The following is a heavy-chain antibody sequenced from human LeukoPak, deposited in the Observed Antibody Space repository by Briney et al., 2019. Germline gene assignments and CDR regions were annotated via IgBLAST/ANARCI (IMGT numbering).Heavy chain of an antibody. Sequence: GGSLRLSCAASGFTLSSYAMSWVRQAPGKGLEWVSAISGSGGSTYYADSVKGHFTISRDNSKNTLYLQMNSLRAEDTAVYYCAKDDHGGSGWRDYFDYWGQGTLVTVSS. J-gene: IGHJ4*02. D-gene: IGHD6-19*01. CDR3: AKDDHGGSGWRDYFDY. V-gene: IGHV3-23*01. CDR1: GFTLSSYA. CDR2: ISGSGGST.